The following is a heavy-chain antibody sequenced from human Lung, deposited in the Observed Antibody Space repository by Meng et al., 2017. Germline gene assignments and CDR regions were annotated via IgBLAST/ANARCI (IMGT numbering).Heavy chain of an antibody. CDR2: INHSGST. CDR3: ARGPTTMAHDFDY. V-gene: IGHV4-34*01. CDR1: GGSFRDYY. D-gene: IGHD4-11*01. Sequence: QAQLQQWGDRLWKPSETLSLTCVVSGGSFRDYYWSWIRQPPGKGLEWIGEINHSGSTNYNPSLESRATISVDTSQNNLSLKLSSVTAADSAVYYCARGPTTMAHDFDYWGQGTLVTVSS. J-gene: IGHJ4*02.